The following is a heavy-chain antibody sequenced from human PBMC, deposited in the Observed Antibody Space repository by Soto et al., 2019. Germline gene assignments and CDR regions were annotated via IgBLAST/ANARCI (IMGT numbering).Heavy chain of an antibody. J-gene: IGHJ6*02. Sequence: QVQLQQWGAGLLKPSETLSLTCAVSGGSLSDYYWPWIRQSPGKGLEWIGEIHPSGSTYYNPSLRSRVTISVDTSKNQFSLKLTSLPAADTAIYYCARGRDEYKVGNVWGHGTTVTVSS. V-gene: IGHV4-34*01. CDR2: IHPSGST. CDR1: GGSLSDYY. D-gene: IGHD1-26*01. CDR3: ARGRDEYKVGNV.